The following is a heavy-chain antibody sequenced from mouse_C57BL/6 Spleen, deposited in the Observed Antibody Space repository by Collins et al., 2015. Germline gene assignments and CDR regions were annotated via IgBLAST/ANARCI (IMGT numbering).Heavy chain of an antibody. D-gene: IGHD1-1*01. Sequence: INWVKLRPGQGLEWIGDIYPGSGSTNHNEKFKSKATLTVDTSSSTAYMQLSSLASEDSALYYCAREYYYGSRDYWGQGTTLTVSS. J-gene: IGHJ2*01. V-gene: IGHV1-55*01. CDR3: AREYYYGSRDY. CDR2: IYPGSGST.